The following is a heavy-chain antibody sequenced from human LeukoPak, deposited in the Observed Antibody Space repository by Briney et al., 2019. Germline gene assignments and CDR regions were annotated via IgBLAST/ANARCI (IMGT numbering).Heavy chain of an antibody. CDR1: GFTFSSYS. CDR3: ARDRTNYYDSSGYWDY. Sequence: GGSLRLSCAASGFTFSSYSMNWVRQAPGKGLEWVSSISSSSSYIYYADSVKGRFTISRDNAKNSLYLQMNSLRAEDTAVYYYARDRTNYYDSSGYWDYWGQGTLVTVSS. V-gene: IGHV3-21*01. D-gene: IGHD3-22*01. J-gene: IGHJ4*02. CDR2: ISSSSSYI.